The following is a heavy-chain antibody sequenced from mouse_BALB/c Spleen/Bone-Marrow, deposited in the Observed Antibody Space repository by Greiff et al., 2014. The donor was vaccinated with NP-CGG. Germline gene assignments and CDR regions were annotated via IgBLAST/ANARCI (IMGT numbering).Heavy chain of an antibody. CDR3: ARQNYYSNYVWYFDV. D-gene: IGHD2-5*01. CDR2: IHYSGST. V-gene: IGHV3-1*02. Sequence: ESGPDLVKPSQSLSLTCTVTGYSITSGYSWHWIRQFPGNKLEWMGYIHYSGSTNYNPTLKSRISITQDTSKNQFFLQLNSVTTEDTATYYCARQNYYSNYVWYFDVWGAGTTVTVSS. J-gene: IGHJ1*01. CDR1: GYSITSGYS.